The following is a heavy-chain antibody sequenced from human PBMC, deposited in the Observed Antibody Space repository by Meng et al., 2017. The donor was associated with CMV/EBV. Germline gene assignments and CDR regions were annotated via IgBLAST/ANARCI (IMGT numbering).Heavy chain of an antibody. V-gene: IGHV3-11*01. CDR2: IGGSRSPM. J-gene: IGHJ4*02. D-gene: IGHD6-13*01. CDR1: GCPFSEQD. CDR3: ARVSYSSIGF. Sequence: SCGASGCPFSEQDLDWIRQAPGKGLELISSIGGSRSPMYHADSVKGLFPIPRDNAKNSLYLQMNSLRAEDTAGYYCARVSYSSIGFWGQGTLVTVSS.